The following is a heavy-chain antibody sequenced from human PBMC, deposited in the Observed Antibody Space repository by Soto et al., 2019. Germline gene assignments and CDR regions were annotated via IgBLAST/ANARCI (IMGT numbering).Heavy chain of an antibody. J-gene: IGHJ4*02. V-gene: IGHV3-30*18. CDR1: GFTFSSYG. D-gene: IGHD6-19*01. CDR3: AKDLYSCGWIQQRELFDY. Sequence: PGGSLRLSCAASGFTFSSYGMHWVRQAPGKGLEWVAVISYDGSNKYYADSVKGRFTISRDNSKNTLYLQMNSLRAEDTAVYYCAKDLYSCGWIQQRELFDYWGQGTLVTVSS. CDR2: ISYDGSNK.